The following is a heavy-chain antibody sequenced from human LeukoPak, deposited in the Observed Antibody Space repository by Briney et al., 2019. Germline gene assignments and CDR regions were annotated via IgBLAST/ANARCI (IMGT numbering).Heavy chain of an antibody. CDR3: AKAAMSAPLTYYYYYMDV. CDR2: ISGSGGST. V-gene: IGHV3-23*01. D-gene: IGHD2-2*01. J-gene: IGHJ6*03. Sequence: GGSLRLSCAASGFTFSSYAMSWVRQAPGKGLEWVSAISGSGGSTYYADSVKGRFTISRDNSKNTLYLQMNGLRAEDTAVYYCAKAAMSAPLTYYYYYMDVWGKGTTVTVSS. CDR1: GFTFSSYA.